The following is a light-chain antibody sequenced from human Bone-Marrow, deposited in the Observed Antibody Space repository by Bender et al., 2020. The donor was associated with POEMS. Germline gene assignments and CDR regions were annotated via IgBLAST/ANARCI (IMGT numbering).Light chain of an antibody. CDR3: QVWDSSTGHVI. V-gene: IGLV2-14*03. J-gene: IGLJ2*01. Sequence: QSALTQPASVSGSPGQSIPISCTGTSSDVGGYNYVSWYQQHPGTAPKLMIYEVRNRPSGGSNRFSGSKSGNTASLTVAGLQSEDEADYYCQVWDSSTGHVIFGGGTKLTV. CDR2: EVR. CDR1: SSDVGGYNY.